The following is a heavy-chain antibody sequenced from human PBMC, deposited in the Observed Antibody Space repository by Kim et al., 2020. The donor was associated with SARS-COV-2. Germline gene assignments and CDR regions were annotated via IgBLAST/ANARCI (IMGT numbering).Heavy chain of an antibody. Sequence: GGSLRLSCAASGFTFSSYAMHWVRQAPGKGLEWVAVISYDGSNKYYADSVKGRFTISRDNSKNTLYLQMNSLRAEDTAVYYCARDLETTVTTFAYWGQGTLVTVSS. CDR2: ISYDGSNK. CDR1: GFTFSSYA. CDR3: ARDLETTVTTFAY. D-gene: IGHD4-17*01. V-gene: IGHV3-30*04. J-gene: IGHJ4*02.